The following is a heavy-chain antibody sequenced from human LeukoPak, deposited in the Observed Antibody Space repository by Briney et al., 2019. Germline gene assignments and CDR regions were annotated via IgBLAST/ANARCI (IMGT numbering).Heavy chain of an antibody. CDR3: ARVQRGYSYNPLGYYYYYMDV. V-gene: IGHV3-7*01. CDR1: GFTFISYW. CDR2: IKQDGSEK. J-gene: IGHJ6*03. D-gene: IGHD5-18*01. Sequence: GGSLRLSCAASGFTFISYWLTWVRQAPGKGLEWVANIKQDGSEKYYVGSVKGRFTISRDNAKNSLYLQMNSLRAEGTAVYYCARVQRGYSYNPLGYYYYYMDVWGKGTTVTISS.